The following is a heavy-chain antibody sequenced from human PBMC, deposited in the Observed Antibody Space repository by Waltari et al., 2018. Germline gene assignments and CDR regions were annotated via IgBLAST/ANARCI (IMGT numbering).Heavy chain of an antibody. V-gene: IGHV4-59*01. Sequence: QIQLQESGPGLVKPSETLSLTCTVSGGSISSYYWTWIRQPPGKGLEWIGYIYHSGSTDYNPSLASRVTISVDTSKKKFSLRLTSVTAADTAMYYCAKISLHREGYSWGQGTLVTV. J-gene: IGHJ4*02. CDR3: AKISLHREGYS. CDR2: IYHSGST. D-gene: IGHD2-15*01. CDR1: GGSISSYY.